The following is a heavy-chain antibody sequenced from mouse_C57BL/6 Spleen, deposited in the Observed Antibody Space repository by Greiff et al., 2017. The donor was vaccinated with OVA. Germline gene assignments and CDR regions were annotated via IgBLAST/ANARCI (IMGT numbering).Heavy chain of an antibody. Sequence: QVQLKESGPGLVQPSQSLSITCTVSGFSLTSYGVHWVRQSPGKGLEWLGVIWSGGSTDYNAAFISRLSISQDNSKSQVFFKMNSLQADDTAIYYCAGYYGNYLYAMDYWGQGTSVTVSS. J-gene: IGHJ4*01. CDR1: GFSLTSYG. D-gene: IGHD2-1*01. CDR3: AGYYGNYLYAMDY. CDR2: IWSGGST. V-gene: IGHV2-2*01.